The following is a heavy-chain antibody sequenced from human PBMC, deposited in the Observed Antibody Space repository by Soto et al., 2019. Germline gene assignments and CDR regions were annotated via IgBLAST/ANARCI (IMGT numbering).Heavy chain of an antibody. CDR1: GGSISSYY. CDR2: MYSSGST. CDR3: ARAIAGRPDVFDY. D-gene: IGHD6-6*01. J-gene: IGHJ4*02. Sequence: SETLSLTCTVSGGSISSYYLSWIRQPPGKGLEWIGYMYSSGSTKYNPSLKSRVTISVDTSKNQFSLKLSFVTAADTAVYYCARAIAGRPDVFDYWGQGSLVTVSS. V-gene: IGHV4-59*13.